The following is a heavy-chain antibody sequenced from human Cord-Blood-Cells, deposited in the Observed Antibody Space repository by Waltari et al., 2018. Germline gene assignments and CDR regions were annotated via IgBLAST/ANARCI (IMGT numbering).Heavy chain of an antibody. CDR2: MNPNSGNT. Sequence: QVQLVQSGAEVKKPGASVKVSCKASGYTSTTYDINWVRQATGQGLEWMGWMNPNSGNTGYAQKFQGRVTITRNTSISTAYMELSSLRSEDTAVYYCARSYSSSSGNWFDPWGQGTLVTVSS. V-gene: IGHV1-8*03. J-gene: IGHJ5*02. CDR1: GYTSTTYD. CDR3: ARSYSSSSGNWFDP. D-gene: IGHD6-6*01.